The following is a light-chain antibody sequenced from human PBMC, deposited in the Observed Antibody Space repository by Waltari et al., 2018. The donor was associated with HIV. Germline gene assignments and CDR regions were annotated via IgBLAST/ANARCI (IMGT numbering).Light chain of an antibody. CDR3: AAWDDSLSRPV. Sequence: QSVLTQPPSASGTPGQRVTISCSGSSSNIGSNYVNWYRHLPGTAPELLMYRTNQRPAGVPDRFAASNSGTSASLAITGPQSEDEAHYYCAAWDDSLSRPVFGGGTRLTVL. CDR2: RTN. J-gene: IGLJ3*02. CDR1: SSNIGSNY. V-gene: IGLV1-47*01.